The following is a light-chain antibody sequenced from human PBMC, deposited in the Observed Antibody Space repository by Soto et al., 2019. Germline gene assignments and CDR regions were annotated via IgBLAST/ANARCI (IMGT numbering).Light chain of an antibody. CDR1: QNINNW. J-gene: IGKJ3*01. CDR3: QQYDTDFT. V-gene: IGKV1-5*03. CDR2: KAS. Sequence: DIQMTQSPSTLSASVGDRVTITCRASQNINNWLAWYQQRPGIAPNLLIYKASILESGVPSRFSGSGSGTEFTLTISSLQPDDFATYYCQQYDTDFTFGPGTKVDIK.